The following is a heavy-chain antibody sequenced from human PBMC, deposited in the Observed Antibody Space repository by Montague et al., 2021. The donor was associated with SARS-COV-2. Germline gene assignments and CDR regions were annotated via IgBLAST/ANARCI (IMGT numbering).Heavy chain of an antibody. Sequence: SETLSLTCSVSGGSLSSFYWSWIRQPPGKGLEYIGYIHYSGSTNFSPSLNSRVSISLDTSKNQFSLKLSSVTAADTAVYYCARVRYYGSGTSLGMDVWGQGTTVTVSS. CDR3: ARVRYYGSGTSLGMDV. D-gene: IGHD3-10*01. CDR1: GGSLSSFY. V-gene: IGHV4-59*12. J-gene: IGHJ6*02. CDR2: IHYSGST.